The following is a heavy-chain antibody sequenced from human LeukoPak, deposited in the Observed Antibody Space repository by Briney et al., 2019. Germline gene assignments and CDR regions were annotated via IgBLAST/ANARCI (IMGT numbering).Heavy chain of an antibody. Sequence: GGSLRLSCAAPGFTFSSYGMHWVRQAPGKGLGWVAVISYDGSNKYYADSVKGRFTISRDNSKNTLYLQMNSLRAEDTAVYYCAKDNDYDFWSGYYNAFDIWGQGTMVTVSS. D-gene: IGHD3-3*01. J-gene: IGHJ3*02. CDR1: GFTFSSYG. CDR2: ISYDGSNK. CDR3: AKDNDYDFWSGYYNAFDI. V-gene: IGHV3-30*18.